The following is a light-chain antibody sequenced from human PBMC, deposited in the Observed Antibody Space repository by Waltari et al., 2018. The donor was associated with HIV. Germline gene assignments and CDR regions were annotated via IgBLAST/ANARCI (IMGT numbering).Light chain of an antibody. J-gene: IGLJ1*01. CDR3: GTWDTSLSAWI. V-gene: IGLV1-51*01. Sequence: QSVLTQPPSVSATPAQKVTISCSGSSSTIATTYVSWYQHFPGTVPKVLIYDNHKRSSGIPDRFSGSKSGTSATLDISGLQTGDEAHYYCGTWDTSLSAWIFGTGTKVTVL. CDR1: SSTIATTY. CDR2: DNH.